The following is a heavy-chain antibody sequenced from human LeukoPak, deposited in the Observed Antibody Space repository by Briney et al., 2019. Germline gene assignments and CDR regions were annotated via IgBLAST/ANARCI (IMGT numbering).Heavy chain of an antibody. D-gene: IGHD1-26*01. CDR2: INDDGSTT. CDR1: GFTFSRSW. J-gene: IGHJ4*02. Sequence: GGSLRLSCAASGFTFSRSWMHWVRQAPGQGLVWVSRINDDGSTTSYADSVNGRFTISRDNAKKTLFLQMNSLRAEDTGVYYCARGPAANSGNYYVGDYWGQGTLVTVSS. CDR3: ARGPAANSGNYYVGDY. V-gene: IGHV3-74*01.